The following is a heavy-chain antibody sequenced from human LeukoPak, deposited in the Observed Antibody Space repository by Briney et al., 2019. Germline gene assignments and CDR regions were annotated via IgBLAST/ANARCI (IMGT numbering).Heavy chain of an antibody. D-gene: IGHD6-13*01. Sequence: SETLSHTCTVSGGSISSYYWSWIRQPPGKGLEWIGYIYYSGSTNYNPSLKSRVTISVDTSKNQFSLKLSSVTAADTAVYYCARVAAAGIYGMDVWGQGTTVTVSS. V-gene: IGHV4-59*01. CDR2: IYYSGST. J-gene: IGHJ6*02. CDR1: GGSISSYY. CDR3: ARVAAAGIYGMDV.